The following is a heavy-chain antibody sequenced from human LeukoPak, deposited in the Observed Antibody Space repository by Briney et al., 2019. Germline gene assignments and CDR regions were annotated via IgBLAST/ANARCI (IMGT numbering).Heavy chain of an antibody. CDR2: INPNSGGT. V-gene: IGHV1-2*02. D-gene: IGHD6-19*01. CDR1: GYTFTGYY. CDR3: ARAGAPVGSSGWYRSTHYYYYYYGMDV. Sequence: ASVKVSCKASGYTFTGYYMHWVRQAPGQGLEWMGWINPNSGGTNYAQKFQGRVTMTRDTSISTAYMELSRLRSDDTAVYYCARAGAPVGSSGWYRSTHYYYYYYGMDVWGQGTTVTVSS. J-gene: IGHJ6*02.